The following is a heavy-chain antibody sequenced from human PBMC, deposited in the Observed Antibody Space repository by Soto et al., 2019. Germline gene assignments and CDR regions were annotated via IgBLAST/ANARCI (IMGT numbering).Heavy chain of an antibody. D-gene: IGHD1-26*01. V-gene: IGHV4-31*03. J-gene: IGHJ6*02. CDR1: GGSFSSDSFI. CDR3: ARDHKWDGMDV. CDR2: INYSGTT. Sequence: TLSLTCPVSGGSFSSDSFIWSWVRQFPGKGLEWIGYINYSGTTYYNPSLRSRITMSVDTSKNQFSLNLSSVTAADTAVYYCARDHKWDGMDVWGQGTTVTVS.